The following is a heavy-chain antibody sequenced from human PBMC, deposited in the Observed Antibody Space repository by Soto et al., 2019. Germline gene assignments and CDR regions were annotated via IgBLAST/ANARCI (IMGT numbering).Heavy chain of an antibody. CDR3: ARAVGVIENCFGP. Sequence: ASVKVSCKASGYTFTGYYMHWVRQAPGQGLEWMGWINPNSGGTNYAQKFQGRVTMTRDTSISTAYMELSRLRSDDTAVYYCARAVGVIENCFGPWRQRTLVTVSS. CDR1: GYTFTGYY. V-gene: IGHV1-2*02. D-gene: IGHD3-16*01. J-gene: IGHJ5*02. CDR2: INPNSGGT.